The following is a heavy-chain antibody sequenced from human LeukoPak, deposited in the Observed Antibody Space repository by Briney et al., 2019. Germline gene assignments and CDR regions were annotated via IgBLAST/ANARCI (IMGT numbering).Heavy chain of an antibody. CDR2: INPNSGGT. CDR1: GYTFTGYY. J-gene: IGHJ6*03. Sequence: ASVKVSCKASGYTFTGYYMHWVRQAPGQGLEWMGWINPNSGGTNYAQKFQGRVTMTRDTSTSTACMELSRLRSGDTAVYHCARGHGSYYYYMDVWGKGTTVTVSS. V-gene: IGHV1-2*02. CDR3: ARGHGSYYYYMDV. D-gene: IGHD3-10*01.